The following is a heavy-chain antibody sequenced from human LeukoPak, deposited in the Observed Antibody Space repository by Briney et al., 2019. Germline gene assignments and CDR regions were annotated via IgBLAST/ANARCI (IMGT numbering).Heavy chain of an antibody. D-gene: IGHD2-2*01. J-gene: IGHJ6*02. V-gene: IGHV3-30*04. CDR3: ARGCISTYCSAYYYGMDV. CDR1: GFTFNSYT. Sequence: GGSLRLSCAASGFTFNSYTMHWVRQAPGKGLEWVALMSYDESYKYYADSVKDRFTISRDNSNNTLYLQINSLRPEDTAVYYCARGCISTYCSAYYYGMDVWGQGTTVTVSS. CDR2: MSYDESYK.